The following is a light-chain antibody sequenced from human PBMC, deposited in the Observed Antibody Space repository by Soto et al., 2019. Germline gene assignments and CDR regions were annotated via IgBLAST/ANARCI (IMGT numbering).Light chain of an antibody. V-gene: IGLV2-8*01. Sequence: QSALTQPPSASGSPGQSVTISCTGTSSDVGGYNYVSWYQQHPVKAPKLMIYEVTKRPSGVPDRFSGSKSGNTASLTVAGRQVEAEADYYCSSYAGSNSPYVFGAGTKLTVL. CDR3: SSYAGSNSPYV. J-gene: IGLJ1*01. CDR2: EVT. CDR1: SSDVGGYNY.